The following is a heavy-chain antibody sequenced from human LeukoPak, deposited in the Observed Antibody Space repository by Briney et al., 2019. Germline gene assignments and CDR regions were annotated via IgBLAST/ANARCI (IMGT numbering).Heavy chain of an antibody. CDR1: GGTFTSYA. V-gene: IGHV1-69*15. CDR3: ARKLRLGGNWFDP. CDR2: IIPISGTT. J-gene: IGHJ5*02. Sequence: SVKVSCKTSGGTFTSYAITWVRQATGQGLEWMGKIIPISGTTNYAQKFQGRVTFTADESTSTAYMELSSLRSEDTALYYCARKLRLGGNWFDPWGQGTLVTVSS. D-gene: IGHD1-26*01.